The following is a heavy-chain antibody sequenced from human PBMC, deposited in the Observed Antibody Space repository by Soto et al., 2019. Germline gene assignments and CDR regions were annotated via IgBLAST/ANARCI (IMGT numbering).Heavy chain of an antibody. CDR2: ISSSGSTI. CDR1: GFTFSSYE. J-gene: IGHJ3*02. CDR3: ARPPYSSGSIYAFDI. Sequence: ESGGGLVQPGGSLRLSCAASGFTFSSYEMNWVRQAPGKGLEWVSYISSSGSTIYYADSVKGRFTISRDNAKNSLYLQMNSLRAEDTAVYYCARPPYSSGSIYAFDIWGQGTMVTVSS. V-gene: IGHV3-48*03. D-gene: IGHD6-19*01.